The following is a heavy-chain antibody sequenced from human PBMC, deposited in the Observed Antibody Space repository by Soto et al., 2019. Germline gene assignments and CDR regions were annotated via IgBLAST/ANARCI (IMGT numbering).Heavy chain of an antibody. Sequence: PSETLSLTCTVSGGSISSGDYYWSWIRQPPGKGLEWIGYIYYSGSTYYNPSLKSRVTISVDTSKNQFSLKLSSVTAADTAVYYCARGPNVVVVADEPNEPGDWFDTWGQGTLVTVSS. CDR1: GGSISSGDYY. D-gene: IGHD2-15*01. CDR3: ARGPNVVVVADEPNEPGDWFDT. V-gene: IGHV4-30-4*01. J-gene: IGHJ5*02. CDR2: IYYSGST.